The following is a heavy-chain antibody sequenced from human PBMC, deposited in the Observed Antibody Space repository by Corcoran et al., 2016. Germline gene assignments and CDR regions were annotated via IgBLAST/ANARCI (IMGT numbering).Heavy chain of an antibody. CDR3: ARNYIVVVPAAPYYYYYGMDV. Sequence: QVTLRESGPALVKPTQTLTLTCTFSGFSLSTSGMCVSWIRQPPGKALEWLALLDWDDDKYYSTSLKTRLTISKYTSKNQMVLTMTNMDPGDTATYDCARNYIVVVPAAPYYYYYGMDVWGQVTTVTVSS. V-gene: IGHV2-70*01. J-gene: IGHJ6*02. D-gene: IGHD2-2*01. CDR1: GFSLSTSGMC. CDR2: LDWDDDK.